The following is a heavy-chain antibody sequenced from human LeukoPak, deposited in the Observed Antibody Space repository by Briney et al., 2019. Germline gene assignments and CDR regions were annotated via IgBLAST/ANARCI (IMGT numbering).Heavy chain of an antibody. CDR1: GFTFSNAW. CDR3: TTDSGSSGELLPLDI. J-gene: IGHJ3*02. CDR2: IKSKTDGETT. V-gene: IGHV3-15*01. D-gene: IGHD1-26*01. Sequence: GGSLRLSCAASGFTFSNAWMSWVRQAPGKGLEWVGRIKSKTDGETTDYAAPVKGRFTISRDDSKNTLYLQMNSLKTEDTAVYYCTTDSGSSGELLPLDIWGQGTMVTVSS.